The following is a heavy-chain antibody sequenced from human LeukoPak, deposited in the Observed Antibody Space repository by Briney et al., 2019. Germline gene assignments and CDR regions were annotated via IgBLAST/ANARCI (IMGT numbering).Heavy chain of an antibody. Sequence: VASVKVSCKASGYTLTSYGISWVRQAPGQGLEWMGWISAYNGNTIYAQKLQGRATMTKDTSTRKAYMEPRSLRSDDTAVYYCARDRSIAVASEIDYWGQGTLVTVSS. CDR2: ISAYNGNT. CDR1: GYTLTSYG. CDR3: ARDRSIAVASEIDY. D-gene: IGHD6-19*01. J-gene: IGHJ4*02. V-gene: IGHV1-18*01.